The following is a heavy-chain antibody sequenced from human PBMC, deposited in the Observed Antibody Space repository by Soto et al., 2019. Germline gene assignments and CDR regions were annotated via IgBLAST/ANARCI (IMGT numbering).Heavy chain of an antibody. CDR3: AREFRGEQEYYYYYMDV. D-gene: IGHD2-21*01. J-gene: IGHJ6*03. CDR1: GFTFSSYG. Sequence: GGSLRLSCAASGFTFSSYGMHWVRQAPGKGLEWVAVIWYDGSNKYYADSVKGRFTISRDNSKNTLYLQMNSLRAEDTAVYYCAREFRGEQEYYYYYMDVWGKGTTVTVSS. CDR2: IWYDGSNK. V-gene: IGHV3-33*01.